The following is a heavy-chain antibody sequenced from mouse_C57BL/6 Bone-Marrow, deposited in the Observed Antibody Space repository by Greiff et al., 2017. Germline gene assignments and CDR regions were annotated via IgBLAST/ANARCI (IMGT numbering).Heavy chain of an antibody. J-gene: IGHJ2*01. V-gene: IGHV5-4*03. Sequence: DVMLVEPGGGLVKPGGSLKLSCAASGFTFSSYAMSWVRQTPEKRLEWVATISDGGSYTYYPDNVKGRFTISRDNAKNNLYLQMSHLKSEDTAMYYCARLAFDYWGQGTTLTVSS. CDR2: ISDGGSYT. CDR3: ARLAFDY. CDR1: GFTFSSYA.